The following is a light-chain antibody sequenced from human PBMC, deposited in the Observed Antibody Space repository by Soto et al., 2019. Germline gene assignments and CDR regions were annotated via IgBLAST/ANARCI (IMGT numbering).Light chain of an antibody. CDR1: QSISSY. V-gene: IGKV1-39*01. Sequence: DIQMTQSPSSLSASVGDRVTITCRASQSISSYLNWYQQKPGKDPKLLIYAASSLQSGVPSRFSGSGSGTDFTLTISSLQPEDFATYYFQQSYSTPCTFGQGTKLNIK. CDR2: AAS. CDR3: QQSYSTPCT. J-gene: IGKJ2*01.